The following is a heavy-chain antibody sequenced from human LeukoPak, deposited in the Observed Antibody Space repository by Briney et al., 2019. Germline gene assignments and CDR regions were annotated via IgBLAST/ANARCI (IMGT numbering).Heavy chain of an antibody. V-gene: IGHV1-18*01. D-gene: IGHD3-22*01. Sequence: ASVKVSCKASGYTFTSYGISWVRQAPGQGLEWMGWISAYNGNTNYAQKLQGRVTMTTDTYTSTAYMELRSLRSDDTAVYYCARDSDYYDSSGYYALPTGYWGQGTLVTVSS. J-gene: IGHJ4*02. CDR3: ARDSDYYDSSGYYALPTGY. CDR2: ISAYNGNT. CDR1: GYTFTSYG.